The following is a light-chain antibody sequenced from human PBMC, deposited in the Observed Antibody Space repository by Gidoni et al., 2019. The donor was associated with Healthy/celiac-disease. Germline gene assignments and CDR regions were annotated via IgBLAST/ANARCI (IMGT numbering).Light chain of an antibody. CDR3: KQYGSSLGT. V-gene: IGKV3-20*01. CDR2: GAS. Sequence: DILFTQSPGTLSLSPGERSTLSCRASQSVSSSYLAWYQQKPGQAPRLLIYGASSRATGIPDRLSGSGSGTDFTLKISRLEAEDFAVYYCKQYGSSLGTFGQGTKVEIK. CDR1: QSVSSSY. J-gene: IGKJ1*01.